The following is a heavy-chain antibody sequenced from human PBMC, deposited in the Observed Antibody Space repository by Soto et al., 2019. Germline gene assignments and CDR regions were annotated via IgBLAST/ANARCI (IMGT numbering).Heavy chain of an antibody. J-gene: IGHJ5*02. V-gene: IGHV3-15*01. D-gene: IGHD2-2*01. CDR2: VKTRSDGGTT. CDR1: GFTFSIYS. Sequence: PGGSLRLSWAASGFTFSIYSMSWVRQAPGKGLEWVGRVKTRSDGGTTEYAAPVKGRFTISRDDSKNTLYLQMDNLKIEDTAIYYCVPTQGGRTNCCNNNWFDPWGQGALVTVSS. CDR3: VPTQGGRTNCCNNNWFDP.